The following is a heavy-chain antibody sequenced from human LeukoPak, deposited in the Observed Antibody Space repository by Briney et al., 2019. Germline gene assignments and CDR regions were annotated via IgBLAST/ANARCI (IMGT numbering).Heavy chain of an antibody. J-gene: IGHJ4*02. CDR2: IKRDGGEK. V-gene: IGHV3-7*05. Sequence: GGPLRLSCEASGFIFSTYWMSWVRQAPGEGLEWVANIKRDGGEKYYVDSVKGRFTISRDNAKNSLYLQMNSLRADDTALYYCARLAPSGSPHFDSWGQGTLVTVSS. CDR3: ARLAPSGSPHFDS. D-gene: IGHD3-10*01. CDR1: GFIFSTYW.